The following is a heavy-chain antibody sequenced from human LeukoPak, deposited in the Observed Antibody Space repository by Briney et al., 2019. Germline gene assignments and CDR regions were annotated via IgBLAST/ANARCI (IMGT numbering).Heavy chain of an antibody. D-gene: IGHD3-10*01. Sequence: GGSLRLSCAASGFTFSSYGMHWVRQAPGKGLEWVAVISYDGSNKYYADSVKGRFTIPRDNSKNTLYLQMNSLRAEDTAVYYCANTGSGSSQYWGQGTLVTVSS. CDR2: ISYDGSNK. J-gene: IGHJ4*02. CDR1: GFTFSSYG. V-gene: IGHV3-30*18. CDR3: ANTGSGSSQY.